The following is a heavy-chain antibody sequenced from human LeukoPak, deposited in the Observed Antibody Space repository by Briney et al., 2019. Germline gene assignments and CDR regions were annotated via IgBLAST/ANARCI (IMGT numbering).Heavy chain of an antibody. CDR2: ISFDGSNK. Sequence: GGSLRLSCAASEFTFSSYAMHWVRQAPGKGLEWVAVISFDGSNKYYADSVKGRFTISRDNSKNTLYLQMNSLRAEDTALYYCATHSYDSSGCYSPDSWGQGALVTVSS. CDR3: ATHSYDSSGCYSPDS. CDR1: EFTFSSYA. V-gene: IGHV3-30-3*01. D-gene: IGHD3-22*01. J-gene: IGHJ4*02.